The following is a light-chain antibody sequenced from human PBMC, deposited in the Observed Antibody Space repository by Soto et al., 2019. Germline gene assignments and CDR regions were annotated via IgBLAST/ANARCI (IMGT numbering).Light chain of an antibody. CDR2: NAY. Sequence: EIVLTQSPGTLSVSSWEIATLSCRASQRLNSNSLAWYQQKPGQAPRLLIYNAYNRASGIPDRFSGSGSGTDFTLTISSLEPEDFVVYHCQQYDGSPRTFGQGTKVDIK. CDR1: QRLNSNS. J-gene: IGKJ1*01. CDR3: QQYDGSPRT. V-gene: IGKV3-20*01.